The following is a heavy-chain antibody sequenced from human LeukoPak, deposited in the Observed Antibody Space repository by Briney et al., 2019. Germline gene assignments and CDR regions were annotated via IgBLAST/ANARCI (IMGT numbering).Heavy chain of an antibody. CDR1: GDSIRSSNW. CDR2: IYDSGST. V-gene: IGHV4-39*01. J-gene: IGHJ5*02. Sequence: SETLSLTCAVSGDSIRSSNWWTWVRQPPGEGLEWIGSIYDSGSTYYNPSLKSRVTISVDTSKNQFSLKLNSVTVADTAVYYCARHYGPWGQGTLVTVSS. CDR3: ARHYGP. D-gene: IGHD3-10*01.